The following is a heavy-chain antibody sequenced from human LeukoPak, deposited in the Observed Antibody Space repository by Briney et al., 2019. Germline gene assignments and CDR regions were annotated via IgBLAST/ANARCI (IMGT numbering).Heavy chain of an antibody. CDR3: ARVLYSSSWYRAFDI. CDR2: IFYRGSI. D-gene: IGHD6-13*01. CDR1: GDSISSYY. V-gene: IGHV4-59*12. Sequence: SETLSLTCSVSGDSISSYYLTWIRQPPGKRLEWIGYIFYRGSINYNPSLKSRVTISVDTSKNQFSLKLSSVTAADTAVYYCARVLYSSSWYRAFDIWGQGTMVTVSS. J-gene: IGHJ3*02.